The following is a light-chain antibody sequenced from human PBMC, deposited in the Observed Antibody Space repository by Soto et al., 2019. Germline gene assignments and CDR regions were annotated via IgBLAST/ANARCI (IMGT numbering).Light chain of an antibody. CDR3: CSYAGNSLWL. CDR1: SSNIGSNY. Sequence: QSVLTQPPSASETPGQRVTISCSGSSSNIGSNYVYWYQQLPGTAPKLLIYSNSQRPSGVLDRFSGSKSGTSASLAISGLRSEDEADYYCCSYAGNSLWLFGGATKLTVL. J-gene: IGLJ2*01. CDR2: SNS. V-gene: IGLV1-47*01.